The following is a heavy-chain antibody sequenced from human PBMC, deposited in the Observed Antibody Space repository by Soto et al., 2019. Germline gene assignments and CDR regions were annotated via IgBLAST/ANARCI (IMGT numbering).Heavy chain of an antibody. D-gene: IGHD1-1*01. Sequence: GESLKISCKGYGYAFTDYWIGWVRQMPGKGLELIGLIYPGDSDTRYSPSFQGRVTISADKSISTAFLQWSSLRASDTAMYYCASQKTVIRGPLSSNWFDPWGQGTPVTVSS. J-gene: IGHJ5*02. CDR1: GYAFTDYW. CDR3: ASQKTVIRGPLSSNWFDP. CDR2: IYPGDSDT. V-gene: IGHV5-51*01.